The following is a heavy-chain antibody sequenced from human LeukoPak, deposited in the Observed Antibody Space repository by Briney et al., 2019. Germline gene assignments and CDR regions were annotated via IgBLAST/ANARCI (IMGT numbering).Heavy chain of an antibody. CDR3: ARQRHYYDSSGFRWFDP. J-gene: IGHJ5*02. CDR1: GYSFTSYW. CDR2: IYPGDSDT. V-gene: IGHV5-51*01. Sequence: ESLKISCKGSGYSFTSYWIGWVRQMPGKGLEWMGIIYPGDSDTRYSPSFQGQVTISADKPISTAYLQWSSLKASDTAMYYCARQRHYYDSSGFRWFDPWGQGTLVTVSS. D-gene: IGHD3-22*01.